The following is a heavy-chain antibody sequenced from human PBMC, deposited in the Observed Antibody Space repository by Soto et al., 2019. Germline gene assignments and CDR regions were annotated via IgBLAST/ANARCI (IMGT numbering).Heavy chain of an antibody. CDR3: AADSPRWPFDI. D-gene: IGHD3-22*01. V-gene: IGHV1-18*01. J-gene: IGHJ3*02. CDR2: ISAYNGNT. CDR1: GYTLISYG. Sequence: GGPVEVSCKGSGYTLISYGISWVRQAPGQGLEWMGWISAYNGNTNYAQKLQGRVTMTTDTSTSTAYMELRSLRSDDTAVYYCAADSPRWPFDIWGQGTMVTVSS.